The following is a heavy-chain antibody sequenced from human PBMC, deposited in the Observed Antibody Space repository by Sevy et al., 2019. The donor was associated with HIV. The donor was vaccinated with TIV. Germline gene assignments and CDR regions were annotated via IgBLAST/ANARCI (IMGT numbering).Heavy chain of an antibody. CDR1: GI. Sequence: GGSLRLSCAASGIMHWVRQAPGRGLEWVAGISHDGVGKYYLDSVKGRLIVSRDNSQNKVYLEINSLRTEDTAAYCCAGERGSSGRCGYFHYWGLGTLVTVSS. CDR2: ISHDGVGK. V-gene: IGHV3-30*04. J-gene: IGHJ4*02. CDR3: AGERGSSGRCGYFHY. D-gene: IGHD3-22*01.